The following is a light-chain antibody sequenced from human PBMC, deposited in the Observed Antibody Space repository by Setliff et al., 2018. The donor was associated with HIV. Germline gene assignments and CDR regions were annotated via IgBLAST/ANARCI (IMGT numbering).Light chain of an antibody. CDR3: ASYRSPATYV. CDR1: SSDVGGYDF. Sequence: QSVLTQPASVSVSPGQSITISCIGTSSDVGGYDFVPWYQQRPGKAPKLIIFDVSERPSGVSHRFSGSKSGNTASLTISGLQTEDEADYFCASYRSPATYVFGIGTQLTVL. V-gene: IGLV2-14*03. J-gene: IGLJ1*01. CDR2: DVS.